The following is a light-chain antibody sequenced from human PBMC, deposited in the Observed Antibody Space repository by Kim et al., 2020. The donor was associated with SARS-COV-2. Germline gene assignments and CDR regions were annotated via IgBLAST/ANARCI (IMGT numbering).Light chain of an antibody. CDR1: SLRSYY. Sequence: SSELTQDPAVSVALGQTVRITCQGDSLRSYYASCYQQKPGQAPVLVIYGKNNRPSGIPDRFSGSSSGNTASLTITGAQAEDEADYYCNSRDSSGNVVFGGGNQLTVL. CDR2: GKN. V-gene: IGLV3-19*01. CDR3: NSRDSSGNVV. J-gene: IGLJ2*01.